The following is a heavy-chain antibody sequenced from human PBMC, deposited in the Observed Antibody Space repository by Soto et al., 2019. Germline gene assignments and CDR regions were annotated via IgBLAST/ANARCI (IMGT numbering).Heavy chain of an antibody. J-gene: IGHJ4*02. CDR3: AADSSYSSSWYFDY. CDR2: IVVGSGNT. Sequence: ASLKVSCKASGFTFTSSAVQWVRQARGQRLEWIGWIVVGSGNTNYAQKFQERVTITRDMSTSTAYMELSSLRSEDTAVYYCAADSSYSSSWYFDYWGQGTLVTVSS. D-gene: IGHD6-13*01. CDR1: GFTFTSSA. V-gene: IGHV1-58*01.